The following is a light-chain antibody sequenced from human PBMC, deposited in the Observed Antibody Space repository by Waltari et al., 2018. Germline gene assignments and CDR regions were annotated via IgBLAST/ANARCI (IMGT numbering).Light chain of an antibody. CDR3: QQYYSTLLT. J-gene: IGKJ5*01. V-gene: IGKV4-1*01. CDR2: WAS. Sequence: DIVMTQSPDSLAVSLGERATINCKSSQSVLYSSNNKNYLAWYQQKPGQPPKLLIYWASTRESGVPDRFSGSGSGTDFTLTISSLRAEDVAVYYCQQYYSTLLTFGQGTRLEIK. CDR1: QSVLYSSNNKNY.